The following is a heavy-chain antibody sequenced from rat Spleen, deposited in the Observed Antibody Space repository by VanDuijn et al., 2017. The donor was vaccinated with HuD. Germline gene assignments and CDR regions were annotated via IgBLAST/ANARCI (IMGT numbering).Heavy chain of an antibody. D-gene: IGHD1-11*01. Sequence: EVQLVESGGVLVQPGRSMKLSCAASGFTISDYYMAWVRQAPKKGLEWVASISYEGNTAFYGDSMKGRFTISRDNAKGTLYLQISSLRSEDTATYYCARQEDYGGYSRDYFGYWGQGVVVTVSS. CDR3: ARQEDYGGYSRDYFGY. CDR1: GFTISDYY. J-gene: IGHJ2*01. CDR2: ISYEGNTA. V-gene: IGHV5-22*01.